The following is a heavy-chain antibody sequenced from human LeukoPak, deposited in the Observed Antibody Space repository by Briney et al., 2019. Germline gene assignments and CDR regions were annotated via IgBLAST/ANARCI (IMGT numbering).Heavy chain of an antibody. CDR2: ISSSSSYI. CDR1: GFIFSNYD. Sequence: GGSLRLSCAASGFIFSNYDMNWVRQAPGKGLEWVSSISSSSSYIYYADSVKGRFTISRDNAKNSLYLQMNSLRAEDTAAYYCARDPGVRGVTSQGFFDSWGQGTLVTVSS. CDR3: ARDPGVRGVTSQGFFDS. D-gene: IGHD3-10*01. V-gene: IGHV3-21*01. J-gene: IGHJ4*02.